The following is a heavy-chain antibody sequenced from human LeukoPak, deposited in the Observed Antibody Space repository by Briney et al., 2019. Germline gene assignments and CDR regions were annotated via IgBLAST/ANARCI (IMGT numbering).Heavy chain of an antibody. CDR2: IIPIFGTA. D-gene: IGHD2-15*01. CDR3: AGYCSGGSCYFYYYYGMDV. J-gene: IGHJ6*02. Sequence: GASVKVSCKASGGTFSSYAISWVRQAPGQGLEWMGGIIPIFGTANYAQKFQGRVTITADESTSTAYMELSSPRSEDTAVYYCAGYCSGGSCYFYYYYGMDVWGQGTTVTVSS. V-gene: IGHV1-69*13. CDR1: GGTFSSYA.